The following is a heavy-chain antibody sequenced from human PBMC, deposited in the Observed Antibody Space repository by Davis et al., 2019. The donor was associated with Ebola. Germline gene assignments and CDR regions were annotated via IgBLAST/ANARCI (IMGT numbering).Heavy chain of an antibody. CDR2: ITSSSSYI. CDR1: GFTFSSYN. CDR3: ARGDYYDSSGSHGWFDP. J-gene: IGHJ5*02. D-gene: IGHD3-22*01. V-gene: IGHV3-21*01. Sequence: GESLKISCAASGFTFSSYNMNWVRQAPGKGLEWVSSITSSSSYIFYADSVKGRFTISRDNSKNTLYLQMNSLRAEDTAVYYCARGDYYDSSGSHGWFDPWGQGTLVTVSS.